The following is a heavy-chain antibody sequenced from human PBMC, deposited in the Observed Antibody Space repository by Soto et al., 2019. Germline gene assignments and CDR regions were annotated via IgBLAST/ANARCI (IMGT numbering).Heavy chain of an antibody. V-gene: IGHV4-39*01. CDR1: GGSISSSSYY. Sequence: QLQLQESGPGLVKPSETLSLTCTVSGGSISSSSYYWGWIRQPPGKGLEWIGSIYYSGSTYYNPSLKSRVTISVDTSKNQFSLKLSSVTAADTAVYYCARLGGSYYKVRSQGHIDYWGQGTLVTVSS. D-gene: IGHD1-26*01. CDR3: ARLGGSYYKVRSQGHIDY. J-gene: IGHJ4*02. CDR2: IYYSGST.